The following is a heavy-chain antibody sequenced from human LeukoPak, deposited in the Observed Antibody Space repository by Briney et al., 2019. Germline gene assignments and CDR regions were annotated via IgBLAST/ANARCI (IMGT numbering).Heavy chain of an antibody. J-gene: IGHJ3*02. V-gene: IGHV5-51*01. D-gene: IGHD2-2*02. Sequence: GESLKISCKGSGYSFTSYWIGWVRRMPGKGLEWMGIIYPGDSDTRYSPSFQGQVTISADKSISTAYLQWSSLKASDTAMYYCARRNEYCSSTSCYRIHAFDIWGQGTMVTVSS. CDR2: IYPGDSDT. CDR3: ARRNEYCSSTSCYRIHAFDI. CDR1: GYSFTSYW.